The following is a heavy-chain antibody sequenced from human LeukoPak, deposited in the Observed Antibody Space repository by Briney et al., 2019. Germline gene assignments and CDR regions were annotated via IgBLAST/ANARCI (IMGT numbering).Heavy chain of an antibody. Sequence: GESLKISCQGSGYIFSNYWIGWARQMPGRGLEWMGTIYPGDSGTRYSPSFQGQVTISADKSITTAYLQWSSLQASDTAMYYCARLYYYDNSGNYYSAFDFWGQGTMITVSS. CDR2: IYPGDSGT. CDR3: ARLYYYDNSGNYYSAFDF. V-gene: IGHV5-51*01. J-gene: IGHJ3*01. CDR1: GYIFSNYW. D-gene: IGHD3-22*01.